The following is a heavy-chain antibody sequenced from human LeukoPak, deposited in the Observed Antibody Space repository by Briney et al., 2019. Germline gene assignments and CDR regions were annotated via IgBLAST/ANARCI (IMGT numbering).Heavy chain of an antibody. J-gene: IGHJ4*02. CDR1: GGSVSSYY. V-gene: IGHV4-59*02. CDR3: ARVRAGSGWNFDY. D-gene: IGHD6-19*01. Sequence: KPSETPSLTCTVSGGSVSSYYWSWIRQSPGKGLEWIGYIYYSGSTNHNPSLKSRVTISVDTSKNQFSLRLSSVTAADTAVYYCARVRAGSGWNFDYWGQGTLVTVSS. CDR2: IYYSGST.